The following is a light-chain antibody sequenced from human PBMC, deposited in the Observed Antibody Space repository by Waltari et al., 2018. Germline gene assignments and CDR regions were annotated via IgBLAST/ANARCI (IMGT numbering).Light chain of an antibody. Sequence: QSALTQPRSVSGSPGQSVTISCSGTSSDVGSSNFVSWYQQHPGNAPKWLIYDVVKRPSGLPDRFSVSKSGNTASLTISGLQTEDESDYYCCSYAGSYTFVFGGGTQLTVL. CDR1: SSDVGSSNF. CDR3: CSYAGSYTFV. J-gene: IGLJ7*01. CDR2: DVV. V-gene: IGLV2-11*01.